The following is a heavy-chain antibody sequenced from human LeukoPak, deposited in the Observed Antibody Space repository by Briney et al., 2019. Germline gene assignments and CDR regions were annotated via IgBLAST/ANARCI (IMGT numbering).Heavy chain of an antibody. V-gene: IGHV3-23*01. Sequence: PGGSLRLSCAASGFTLRSYDMSWVRQAPGKGLEWVAATSGSGANTYYADSVKGRFTISRDNSQNTLYLQMDSLRAEDTAVYYCAKEYSGYDLDYWGQGTLVTVSS. D-gene: IGHD5-12*01. CDR1: GFTLRSYD. CDR3: AKEYSGYDLDY. J-gene: IGHJ4*02. CDR2: TSGSGANT.